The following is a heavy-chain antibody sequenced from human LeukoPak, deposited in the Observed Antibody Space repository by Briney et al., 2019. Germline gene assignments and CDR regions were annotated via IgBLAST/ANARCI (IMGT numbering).Heavy chain of an antibody. Sequence: GGSLRLSCAASGFTFSSYAMSWVRQAPGKGLEWVSAISGSGGSTYYADSVKGRFTISRDNSKNTLYLQMNSLRAEDTAVYYCATHRIAVVGRGGAFDIWGQGTVVTVSS. CDR1: GFTFSSYA. D-gene: IGHD6-19*01. J-gene: IGHJ3*02. V-gene: IGHV3-23*01. CDR3: ATHRIAVVGRGGAFDI. CDR2: ISGSGGST.